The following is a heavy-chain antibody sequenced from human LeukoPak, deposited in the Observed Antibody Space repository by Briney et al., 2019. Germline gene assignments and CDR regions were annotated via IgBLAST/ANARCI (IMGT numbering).Heavy chain of an antibody. CDR1: GFTVSSNY. D-gene: IGHD6-6*01. J-gene: IGHJ6*03. CDR2: IYSGGST. CDR3: ARDRVAAQNYMDV. Sequence: GGSLRLSCAASGFTVSSNYMSWVRQAPGKGLEWVSVIYSGGSTYYADSVKGRFTISRDNSKNTLYLQMNSLRAEDTAVYYCARDRVAAQNYMDVWGKGTTVTISS. V-gene: IGHV3-66*01.